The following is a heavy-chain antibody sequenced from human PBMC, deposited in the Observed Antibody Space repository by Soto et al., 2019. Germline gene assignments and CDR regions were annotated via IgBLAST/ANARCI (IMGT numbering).Heavy chain of an antibody. V-gene: IGHV3-9*01. CDR1: GFTFGDYA. Sequence: EVQLVESGGGLVQPGRSLRLSCAASGFTFGDYAMHWVRQTPGKGLEWVSCISWNSDSIAYADSVKGRFTISRDNAKNALYLQMNSLRAEDTAFYYCTKGIGGSYFTYYFDAWGQGTLVTVSS. CDR3: TKGIGGSYFTYYFDA. CDR2: ISWNSDSI. J-gene: IGHJ4*02. D-gene: IGHD1-26*01.